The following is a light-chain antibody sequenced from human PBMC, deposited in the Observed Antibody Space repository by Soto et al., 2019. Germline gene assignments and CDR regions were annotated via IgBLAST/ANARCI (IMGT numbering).Light chain of an antibody. J-gene: IGKJ2*01. CDR1: QSVFYNPNSKNY. V-gene: IGKV4-1*01. CDR2: WAS. Sequence: DIVVTQSPDSLAVSLGERATINCKSSQSVFYNPNSKNYLAWYQQRPVQPPEFLMYWASTRESGVPDRFSGSGSGKDFTLTISSLQTEDVAVYYCQQYYGIPYTFGEGTKLEIK. CDR3: QQYYGIPYT.